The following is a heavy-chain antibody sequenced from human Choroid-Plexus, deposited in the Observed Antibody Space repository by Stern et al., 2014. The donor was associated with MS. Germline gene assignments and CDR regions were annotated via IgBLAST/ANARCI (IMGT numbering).Heavy chain of an antibody. CDR3: ARRLAFQFAP. Sequence: EVQLEESGGGLVRPGGSLTLSCVASGFTFSRYWMTWVRQAPGKGLDWVANIRPDGSETYYVDSVKARFTISRDNAKNSLFLQMNSLRVEDTAVYYRARRLAFQFAPWGQGTLVTVSS. V-gene: IGHV3-7*01. J-gene: IGHJ5*02. CDR1: GFTFSRYW. CDR2: IRPDGSET. D-gene: IGHD3-16*01.